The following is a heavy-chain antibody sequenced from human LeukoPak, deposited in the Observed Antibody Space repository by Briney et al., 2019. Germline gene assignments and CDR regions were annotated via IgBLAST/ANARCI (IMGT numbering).Heavy chain of an antibody. CDR1: GFTFSSYS. D-gene: IGHD5-18*01. CDR3: ATRGYSYGTLDY. CDR2: ISSSSSYI. J-gene: IGHJ4*02. V-gene: IGHV3-21*01. Sequence: GGSLRLSCAASGFTFSSYSMNWVRQAPGKGLEWVSSISSSSSYIYYADSVKGRFTISRDNAKNSLYLQMNSLRAEDTAVYYCATRGYSYGTLDYWGQGTLVTVSS.